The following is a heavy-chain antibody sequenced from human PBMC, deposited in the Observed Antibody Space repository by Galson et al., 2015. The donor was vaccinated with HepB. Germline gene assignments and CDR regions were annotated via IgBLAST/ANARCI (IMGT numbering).Heavy chain of an antibody. J-gene: IGHJ3*02. Sequence: SVKVSCKASGYTFTTYDISWVRQAPGQGLEWMGWVTGSNGNTNYAQKIQGRVAMTTDTSTSAAYMELRSLRSDDTAVYYCARVFRATETFDIWGQGTMITVSS. V-gene: IGHV1-18*01. CDR3: ARVFRATETFDI. CDR2: VTGSNGNT. CDR1: GYTFTTYD. D-gene: IGHD1-26*01.